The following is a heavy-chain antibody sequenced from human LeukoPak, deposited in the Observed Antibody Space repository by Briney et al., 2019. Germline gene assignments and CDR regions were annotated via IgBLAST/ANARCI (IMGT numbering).Heavy chain of an antibody. CDR2: ISDSSTTI. J-gene: IGHJ4*02. D-gene: IGHD4-17*01. CDR3: ARDWYGDYGY. CDR1: GFTFSSYS. Sequence: GGSLRLSCAASGFTFSSYSMNWVRQVPGKGLEWVSYISDSSTTIYYADSVEGRFTISRDNAKNSLYLQMNSLRAEDTAVYYCARDWYGDYGYWGQGTLVTVSS. V-gene: IGHV3-48*01.